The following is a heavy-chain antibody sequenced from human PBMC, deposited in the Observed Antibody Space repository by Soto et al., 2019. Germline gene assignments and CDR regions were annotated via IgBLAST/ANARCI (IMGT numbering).Heavy chain of an antibody. V-gene: IGHV4-59*01. CDR1: GTSISSYY. Sequence: PSETLSLTCTVSGTSISSYYWSWIRQPPGKGLEWIANIHYSGTTNYNPSLASRVTLSVDTSKNQFSLKMTSVTAADRAMYFCARGNPWDYWGQGTLVTVSS. CDR2: IHYSGTT. CDR3: ARGNPWDY. J-gene: IGHJ4*02.